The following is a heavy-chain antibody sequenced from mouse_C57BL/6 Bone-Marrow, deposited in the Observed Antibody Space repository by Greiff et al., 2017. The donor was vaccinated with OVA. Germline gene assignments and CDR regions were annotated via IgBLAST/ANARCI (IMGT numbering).Heavy chain of an antibody. V-gene: IGHV5-6*01. J-gene: IGHJ2*01. CDR1: GFTFSSYG. CDR3: ARRVYYGSSSHFDY. D-gene: IGHD1-1*01. CDR2: ISSGGSYT. Sequence: EVHLVESGGDLVKPGGSLKLSCAASGFTFSSYGMSWVRQTPDKRLEWVATISSGGSYTYYPSTVKGHFPVSRDTAKNTLYLQMSSLKSEDTAMYYCARRVYYGSSSHFDYWGQGTTLTVSS.